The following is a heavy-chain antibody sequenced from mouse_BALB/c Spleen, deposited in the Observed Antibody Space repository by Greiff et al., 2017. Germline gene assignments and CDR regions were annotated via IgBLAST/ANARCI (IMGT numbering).Heavy chain of an antibody. CDR2: ISDGGSYT. CDR3: ARALLSRGAMDY. J-gene: IGHJ4*01. D-gene: IGHD1-1*01. Sequence: EVKLMESGGGLVKPGGSLKLSCAASGFTFSDYYMYWVRQTPEKRLEWVATISDGGSYTYYPDSVKGRFTISRDNAKNNLYLQMSSLKSEDTAMYYCARALLSRGAMDYWGQGTSVTVSS. V-gene: IGHV5-4*02. CDR1: GFTFSDYY.